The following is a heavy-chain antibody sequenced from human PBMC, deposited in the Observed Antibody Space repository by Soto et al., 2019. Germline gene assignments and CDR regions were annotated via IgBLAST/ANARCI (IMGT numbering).Heavy chain of an antibody. CDR1: GYTFTSYD. CDR3: AIGWRGAIVVLPAATYAFDI. Sequence: ASVKVSCKASGYTFTSYDINWVRQATGQGLEWMGWMNPNSGNTGYAQKFQGRVTMTRNTSISTAYMELSSLRSEDTAVYYFAIGWRGAIVVLPAATYAFDIWGQGTMVTVSS. CDR2: MNPNSGNT. V-gene: IGHV1-8*02. D-gene: IGHD2-2*01. J-gene: IGHJ3*02.